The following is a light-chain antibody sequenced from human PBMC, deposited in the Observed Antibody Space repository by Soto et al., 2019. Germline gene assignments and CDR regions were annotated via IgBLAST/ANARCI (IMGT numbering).Light chain of an antibody. Sequence: AIQMTQSPSSLSASVGDRVTITCRASQAIRNDLGWYQQKPGKAPNLLIFGASNLQVGVPVRFSASGSGTNFTLTISNLQPEDFATYYCQQSYSTPYTFGQGTKLEIK. CDR1: QAIRND. J-gene: IGKJ2*01. V-gene: IGKV1-6*01. CDR3: QQSYSTPYT. CDR2: GAS.